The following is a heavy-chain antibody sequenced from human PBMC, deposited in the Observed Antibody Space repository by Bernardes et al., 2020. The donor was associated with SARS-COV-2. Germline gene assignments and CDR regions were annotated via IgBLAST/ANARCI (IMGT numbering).Heavy chain of an antibody. V-gene: IGHV3-30-3*01. CDR3: ARESNFGY. J-gene: IGHJ4*02. CDR1: GFTFSSYA. Sequence: GSLRLSCAASGFTFSSYAMHWVRQAPGKGLEWVAVISYDGSNNYYADSVKGRFTISRDNSKNTLYLQMNSLRAEDTAVYYCARESNFGYWGQGTLVTVSS. CDR2: ISYDGSNN.